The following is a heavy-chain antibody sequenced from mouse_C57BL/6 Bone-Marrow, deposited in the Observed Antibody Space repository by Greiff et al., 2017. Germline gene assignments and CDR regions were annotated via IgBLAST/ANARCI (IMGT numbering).Heavy chain of an antibody. D-gene: IGHD1-1*01. CDR2: IWSDGST. CDR1: GFSLTSYG. CDR3: ARHDPLSTVVAPDAMDY. V-gene: IGHV2-6-1*01. Sequence: VQLVESGPGLVAPSQSLSITCTVSGFSLTSYGVHWVRQPPGKGLEWLVVIWSDGSTTYNSALKSRLSISKDNSKSQVFLKMNSLQTDDTAMYYCARHDPLSTVVAPDAMDYWGQGTSVTVSS. J-gene: IGHJ4*01.